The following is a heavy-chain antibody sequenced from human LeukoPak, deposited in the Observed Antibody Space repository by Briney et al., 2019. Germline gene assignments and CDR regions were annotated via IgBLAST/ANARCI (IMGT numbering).Heavy chain of an antibody. V-gene: IGHV6-1*01. CDR2: TYYRSKWYN. J-gene: IGHJ4*02. CDR3: ARGTGTALRYFDWLHPFDY. CDR1: GDSVSSNSAA. D-gene: IGHD3-9*01. Sequence: SQTLSLTCAISGDSVSSNSAAWNWIRQSPSRGLEWLGRTYYRSKWYNDYAVSVKSRITINPDTSKNQFSLQLNSVTPEDTAVYYCARGTGTALRYFDWLHPFDYWGRGTLVTVSS.